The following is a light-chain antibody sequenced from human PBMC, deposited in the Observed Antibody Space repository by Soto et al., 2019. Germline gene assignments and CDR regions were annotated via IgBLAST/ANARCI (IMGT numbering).Light chain of an antibody. Sequence: DIQMTQSPSTLSAFVGDRVTITCRASQSISTWLAWYQQKPGKAPKLLIYDASSLESGVPSRFSGSGSGTDFTLTISSLQPEDFATYYCQQSYRNPRTFGPGTKVDIK. CDR3: QQSYRNPRT. CDR2: DAS. CDR1: QSISTW. J-gene: IGKJ3*01. V-gene: IGKV1-5*01.